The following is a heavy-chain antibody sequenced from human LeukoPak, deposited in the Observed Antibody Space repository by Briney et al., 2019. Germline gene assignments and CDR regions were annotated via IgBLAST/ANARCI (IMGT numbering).Heavy chain of an antibody. J-gene: IGHJ5*01. D-gene: IGHD2-15*01. CDR2: ISGSGGDT. V-gene: IGHV3-23*01. Sequence: GGSLRLSCAASGLTFSNNAMTWVRQAPGKGLEWVSSISGSGGDTYYADSVQGRFAISRDNSRTTLYLQMNSLRAEDTAIYYCASGFDSVVGLYNWLDSWGQGTLVTVSS. CDR1: GLTFSNNA. CDR3: ASGFDSVVGLYNWLDS.